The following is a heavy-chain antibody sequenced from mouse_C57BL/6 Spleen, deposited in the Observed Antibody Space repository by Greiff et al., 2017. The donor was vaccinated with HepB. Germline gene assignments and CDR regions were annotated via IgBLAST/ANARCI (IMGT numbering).Heavy chain of an antibody. CDR1: GYSITSGYY. CDR2: ISYDGSN. J-gene: IGHJ4*01. V-gene: IGHV3-6*01. Sequence: DVQLQESGPGLVKPSQSLSLTCSVTGYSITSGYYWNWIRQFPGNKLEWMGYISYDGSNNYNPSLKNRISITRDTSKNQFFLKLNSVTTEDTATYYCAKYYGSSYGAMDYWGQGTSVTVSS. CDR3: AKYYGSSYGAMDY. D-gene: IGHD1-1*01.